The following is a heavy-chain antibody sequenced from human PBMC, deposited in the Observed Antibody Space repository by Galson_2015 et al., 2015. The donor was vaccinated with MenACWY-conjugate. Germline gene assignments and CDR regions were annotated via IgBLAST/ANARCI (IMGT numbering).Heavy chain of an antibody. Sequence: SLRLSCAASGFTFSTYWMHWVRQAPGKGLVWVSRINSDGRSTSYADSVKGRFTISRDNATNTMYLQMNSLRAEDTAVYYCARLGGNYRTTSHFDYWGQGTLVTVSS. V-gene: IGHV3-74*01. CDR3: ARLGGNYRTTSHFDY. CDR2: INSDGRST. CDR1: GFTFSTYW. D-gene: IGHD1-26*01. J-gene: IGHJ4*02.